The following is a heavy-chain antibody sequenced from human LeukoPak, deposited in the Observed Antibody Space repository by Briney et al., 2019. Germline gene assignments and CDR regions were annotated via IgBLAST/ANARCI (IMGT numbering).Heavy chain of an antibody. V-gene: IGHV3-21*01. Sequence: GGSLRLSCAASGFTCSSYSMNWVRQAPGKGLEWVSSISSSSSYIYYADSVKGRFTISRDNAKNSLYLQMNSLRAEDTAVYYCARDLAHSSGYYVVWGKGTTVTVSS. CDR3: ARDLAHSSGYYVV. CDR2: ISSSSSYI. J-gene: IGHJ6*04. CDR1: GFTCSSYS. D-gene: IGHD3-22*01.